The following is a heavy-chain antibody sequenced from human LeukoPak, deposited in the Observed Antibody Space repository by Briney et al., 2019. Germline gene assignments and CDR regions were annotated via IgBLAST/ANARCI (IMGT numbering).Heavy chain of an antibody. V-gene: IGHV4-39*01. CDR2: IYYTGTT. Sequence: SETLSLTCTVSGGSISSSSLYWNWIRQPPGKGPEWTGSIYYTGTTYYNPSLKSRVTISVDTSRNQFSLKVSSVTAADTAVYYCATSLKGANWFDPWGQGTLVTVSS. D-gene: IGHD3-16*01. CDR1: GGSISSSSLY. CDR3: ATSLKGANWFDP. J-gene: IGHJ5*02.